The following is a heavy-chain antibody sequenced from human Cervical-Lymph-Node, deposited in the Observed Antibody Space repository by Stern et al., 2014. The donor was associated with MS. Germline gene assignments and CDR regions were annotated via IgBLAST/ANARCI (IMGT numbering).Heavy chain of an antibody. D-gene: IGHD5-24*01. Sequence: QVQLVQSGAEVKKPGASVKVSCKASGYTFTNYGISWVRQAPGQGLEWMGWISAFNGDTNYAQKFQGRVTMTTDRSTSTAYMELHSLRSDDTAVYFCARGGWMATTSTPTDYWGQGTLVTASS. CDR1: GYTFTNYG. J-gene: IGHJ4*02. CDR2: ISAFNGDT. V-gene: IGHV1-18*01. CDR3: ARGGWMATTSTPTDY.